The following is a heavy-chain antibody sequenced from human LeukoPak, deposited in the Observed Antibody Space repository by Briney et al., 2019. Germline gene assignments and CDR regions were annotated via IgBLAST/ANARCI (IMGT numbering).Heavy chain of an antibody. V-gene: IGHV4-59*01. J-gene: IGHJ5*02. CDR3: ARVVPATISWFDP. CDR2: IYYSGST. Sequence: SETLSLTCTVSGGSISSYYWSWIRQPPGKGLEWIGYIYYSGSTNYNPSLKSRVAISVDTSKNQFSLKLSSVTAADTAVYYCARVVPATISWFDPWGQGTLVTVSS. D-gene: IGHD2-2*02. CDR1: GGSISSYY.